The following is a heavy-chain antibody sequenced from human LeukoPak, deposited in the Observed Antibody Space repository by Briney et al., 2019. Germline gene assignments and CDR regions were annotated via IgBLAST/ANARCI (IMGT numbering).Heavy chain of an antibody. J-gene: IGHJ6*02. CDR1: GFTFSSHD. D-gene: IGHD3/OR15-3a*01. CDR3: AKDPPPFWTGYSFQYYGMDV. Sequence: GGSLRLSCAASGFTFSSHDMNWVRQAPGKGLEWVSHISSSRGTIYYVDSVKGRFTISRDNAKNSLFLQMNSLRDEDTAVYYCAKDPPPFWTGYSFQYYGMDVWGQGTTVTVSS. V-gene: IGHV3-48*02. CDR2: ISSSRGTI.